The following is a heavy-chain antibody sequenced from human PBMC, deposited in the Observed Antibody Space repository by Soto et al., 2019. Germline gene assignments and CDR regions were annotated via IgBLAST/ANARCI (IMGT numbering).Heavy chain of an antibody. V-gene: IGHV1-69*12. J-gene: IGHJ4*02. CDR1: GDPFSGYS. CDR2: IIPLFGST. Sequence: QVQLVQSGAEVKKPGSSVKVSCKASGDPFSGYSISWVRQAPGQGLEWMGGIIPLFGSTNCGQRLQDRVTITADQSTNPVYTKLRGIETKDPTVYYWARDLGSSYGPGDYWGLGTLVTVSS. CDR3: ARDLGSSYGPGDY. D-gene: IGHD3-10*01.